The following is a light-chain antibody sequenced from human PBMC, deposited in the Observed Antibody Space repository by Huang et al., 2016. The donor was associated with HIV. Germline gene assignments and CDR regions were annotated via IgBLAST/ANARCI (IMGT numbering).Light chain of an antibody. V-gene: IGKV1-39*01. J-gene: IGKJ2*01. CDR1: QAISTY. Sequence: DIQMTQSPSSLSASVGDRVTITCRASQAISTYLNWYQHKPGKVPKLLIYAASTLHSGVPSRFSGSGSGTDFTLTISSLQPEDFATYYCLESYSNPPVAFGQGTKVEIK. CDR3: LESYSNPPVA. CDR2: AAS.